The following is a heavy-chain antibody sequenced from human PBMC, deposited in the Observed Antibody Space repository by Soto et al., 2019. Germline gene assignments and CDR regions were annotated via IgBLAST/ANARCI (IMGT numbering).Heavy chain of an antibody. Sequence: SETLSLTCPLSGRSINSHNYYWACLRQPPGKGLAWIASIHYDRSIYYNTTLKSRVTISKDTSKNQLTLRLTSLTASHRAVYLCARVGVAANRHTDFDSWGQGTLVTVSS. CDR2: IHYDRSI. CDR1: GRSINSHNYY. J-gene: IGHJ4*01. V-gene: IGHV4-39*06. CDR3: ARVGVAANRHTDFDS. D-gene: IGHD2-21*02.